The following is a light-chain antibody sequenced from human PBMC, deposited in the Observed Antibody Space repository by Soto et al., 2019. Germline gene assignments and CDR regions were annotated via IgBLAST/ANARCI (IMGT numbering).Light chain of an antibody. V-gene: IGLV2-14*01. Sequence: QSALTQPASVSGSPVQSITISCTGTSSDVGGYNYVSWYQQHPGKAPKLMIYEVSNRPSGVSNRFSGSKSGNTASLTIAGIQDEDEADYYCSSYTSSSPVVFGGGTKLTVL. CDR3: SSYTSSSPVV. J-gene: IGLJ2*01. CDR1: SSDVGGYNY. CDR2: EVS.